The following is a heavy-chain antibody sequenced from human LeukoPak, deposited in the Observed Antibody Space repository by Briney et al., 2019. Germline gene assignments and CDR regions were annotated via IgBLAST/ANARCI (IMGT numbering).Heavy chain of an antibody. CDR3: TTDTAMGNFDY. Sequence: GGSLRLSCAASGFTFRRYTMTWVPQAPGKGLEWVGRIKRKTDGATTDYAAPVKGRFTISRDDSKNTLYLQMNSLKTEDTAVYYCTTDTAMGNFDYWGQGTLVTVSS. CDR2: IKRKTDGATT. D-gene: IGHD5-18*01. J-gene: IGHJ4*02. CDR1: GFTFRRYT. V-gene: IGHV3-15*01.